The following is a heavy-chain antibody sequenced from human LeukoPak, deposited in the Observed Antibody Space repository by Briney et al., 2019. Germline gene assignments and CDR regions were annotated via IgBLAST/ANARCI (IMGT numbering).Heavy chain of an antibody. CDR1: GGSISSHY. J-gene: IGHJ3*02. D-gene: IGHD3-3*01. CDR3: ARDTEGYDFWSGYYGAFDI. CDR2: IYYSGST. V-gene: IGHV4-59*11. Sequence: SETLSLTCTASGGSISSHYWSWIRQPPGKGLEWIGYIYYSGSTNYNPSLKSRVTISVDTSKNQFSLKLSSVTAADTAVYYCARDTEGYDFWSGYYGAFDIWGQGTMVAVSS.